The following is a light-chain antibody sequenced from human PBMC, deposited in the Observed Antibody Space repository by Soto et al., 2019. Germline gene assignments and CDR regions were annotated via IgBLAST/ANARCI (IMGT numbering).Light chain of an antibody. Sequence: QSVLTQAPSASGTPGQRVTISCSGSSSNNGSNTVSWYQQVPGTAPKLLIYSNDQRPSGVPDRFSGSKSGTSASLAIGGLQSEDEADYYCAAWDGSLNGWVFGGGTKVTVL. V-gene: IGLV1-44*01. CDR2: SND. CDR1: SSNNGSNT. CDR3: AAWDGSLNGWV. J-gene: IGLJ2*01.